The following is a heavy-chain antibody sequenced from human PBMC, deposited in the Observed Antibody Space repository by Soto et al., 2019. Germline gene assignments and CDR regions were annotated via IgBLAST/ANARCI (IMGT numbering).Heavy chain of an antibody. CDR2: IYHDGNT. CDR3: AKLDGGGY. D-gene: IGHD1-1*01. J-gene: IGHJ4*02. Sequence: QVQLQESGPGLVTPSGTQSLTCAVSGGSISSNNWWSWVRQPPGKGLEWIGEIYHDGNTHYNPSLKSRVTISVDKSKNHFALILSSLTAADTAVYYCAKLDGGGYWGQGTLVTVSS. CDR1: GGSISSNNW. V-gene: IGHV4-4*02.